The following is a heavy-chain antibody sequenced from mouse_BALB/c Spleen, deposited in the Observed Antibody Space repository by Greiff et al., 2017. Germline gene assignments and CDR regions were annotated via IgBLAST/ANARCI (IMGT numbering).Heavy chain of an antibody. V-gene: IGHV1-67*01. CDR3: ARSGYDYDGAAY. CDR1: GYTFTDYA. CDR2: ISIYYDNT. D-gene: IGHD2-4*01. Sequence: QVQLKQSGPELVRPGESVKISCKGSGYTFTDYAMHWVKQSHAKSLEWIGVISIYYDNTNYNQKFKGKATMTVDKSSSTAYMELARLTSEDSAIYYCARSGYDYDGAAYWGQGTLVTVSA. J-gene: IGHJ3*01.